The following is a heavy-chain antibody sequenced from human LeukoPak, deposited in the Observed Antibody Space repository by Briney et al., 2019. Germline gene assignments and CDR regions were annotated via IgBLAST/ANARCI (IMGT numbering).Heavy chain of an antibody. V-gene: IGHV3-7*01. J-gene: IGHJ4*02. CDR2: IQQDGSET. Sequence: PGGSLRLSCAASGFSFGIYWMSWVRQAPGKGLEWVAYIQQDGSETYHADSVKGRFTISRDNAKNSLHLQMNSLRVEDTAVYYCARDGGGLDYWGQGTQVTVSS. D-gene: IGHD3-16*01. CDR1: GFSFGIYW. CDR3: ARDGGGLDY.